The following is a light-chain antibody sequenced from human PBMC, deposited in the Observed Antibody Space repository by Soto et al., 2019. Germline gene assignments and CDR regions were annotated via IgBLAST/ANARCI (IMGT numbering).Light chain of an antibody. CDR1: QSVSNVY. Sequence: EIVLTQSPGTLSLSPGERATLSCRASQSVSNVYLAWYQQKPGQAPRLLIYDASNRATGIPDRFSGSGSGTDFTLTISRLEPEDFAVYYCQQSGSSPRTFGQGTKLEFK. CDR2: DAS. V-gene: IGKV3-20*01. CDR3: QQSGSSPRT. J-gene: IGKJ2*01.